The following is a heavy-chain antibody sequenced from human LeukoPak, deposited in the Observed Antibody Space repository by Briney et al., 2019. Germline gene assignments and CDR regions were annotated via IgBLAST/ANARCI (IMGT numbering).Heavy chain of an antibody. CDR1: GGTFSSYA. J-gene: IGHJ4*02. V-gene: IGHV1-8*02. D-gene: IGHD7-27*01. CDR3: VRTPPNWGFDY. CDR2: MSPNSGDT. Sequence: ASVKVSCKASGGTFSSYAISWVRQATGQGLEWMGWMSPNSGDTGYAQKFQGRVTMTSDSSISTAYMELSSLRSEDTAIYYCVRTPPNWGFDYWGQGTLVTVSS.